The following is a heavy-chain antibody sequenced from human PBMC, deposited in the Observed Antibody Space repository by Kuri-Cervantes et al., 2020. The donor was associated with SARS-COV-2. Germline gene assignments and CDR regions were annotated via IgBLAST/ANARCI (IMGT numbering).Heavy chain of an antibody. CDR2: INAGNGNT. CDR1: GYTFTSYA. Sequence: ASVKVSCKASGYTFTSYAMHWVRQAPGQRLEWMGWINAGNGNTKYSQKFQGRVTITRDTSASTAYMELSSLRSEDTAVYYCARNGPLPTITIFGVVNYGMDVWGQGTTVTVSS. CDR3: ARNGPLPTITIFGVVNYGMDV. V-gene: IGHV1-3*01. D-gene: IGHD3-3*01. J-gene: IGHJ6*02.